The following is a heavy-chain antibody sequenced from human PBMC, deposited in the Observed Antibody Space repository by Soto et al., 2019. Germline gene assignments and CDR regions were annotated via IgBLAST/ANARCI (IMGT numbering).Heavy chain of an antibody. J-gene: IGHJ6*02. D-gene: IGHD3-10*01. Sequence: GGSLRLSCAASGFTFSSYNMNWVRQAPGKGLECVSSISSSSSYIYYADSVKGRFTISRDNAKNSLYLQMNSLRAEDAAVYYCARSAGDYYGMDVWGQGTTVTVSS. CDR2: ISSSSSYI. CDR3: ARSAGDYYGMDV. CDR1: GFTFSSYN. V-gene: IGHV3-21*01.